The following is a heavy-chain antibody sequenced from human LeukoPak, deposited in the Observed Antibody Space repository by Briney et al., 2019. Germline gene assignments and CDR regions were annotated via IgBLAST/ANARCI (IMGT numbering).Heavy chain of an antibody. D-gene: IGHD2-2*01. CDR2: IYYSGST. Sequence: SETLSLTCTVSGGSISSYYWSWIRQPPGKGLEWIGYIYYSGSTDYNPSLKSRVTISVDTSKNQFSLKLSSVTAADTAVYYCARVGYCSSTSCYYNAFDIWGQGTMVTVSS. CDR1: GGSISSYY. V-gene: IGHV4-59*01. J-gene: IGHJ3*02. CDR3: ARVGYCSSTSCYYNAFDI.